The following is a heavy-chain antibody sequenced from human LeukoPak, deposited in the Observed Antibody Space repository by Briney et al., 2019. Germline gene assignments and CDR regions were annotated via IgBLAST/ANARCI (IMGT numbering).Heavy chain of an antibody. CDR2: IYYSGNN. J-gene: IGHJ4*02. Sequence: SETLSLTCTVSGGSISTYYWSWIRHPPGRGLEWIGYIYYSGNNNCNPPLKSRVTISIDTSKNQFALKLSSVTAADTAVYYCARVGSGSFDYWGQGTLVTVSS. CDR1: GGSISTYY. CDR3: ARVGSGSFDY. D-gene: IGHD3-10*01. V-gene: IGHV4-59*01.